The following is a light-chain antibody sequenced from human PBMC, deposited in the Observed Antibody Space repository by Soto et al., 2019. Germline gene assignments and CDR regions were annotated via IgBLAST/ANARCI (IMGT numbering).Light chain of an antibody. CDR1: SSDVGGYNY. J-gene: IGLJ2*01. V-gene: IGLV2-14*01. CDR2: EVS. Sequence: QSALTQPASVSGSPGQSITISCTGTSSDVGGYNYVSWYQQHPGKVPKLMIYEVSNRPSGVSNRFSGSKSGNTASLTISGLQAEDEADYYCSSYPSSNYIDVIFGGGTQLTVL. CDR3: SSYPSSNYIDVI.